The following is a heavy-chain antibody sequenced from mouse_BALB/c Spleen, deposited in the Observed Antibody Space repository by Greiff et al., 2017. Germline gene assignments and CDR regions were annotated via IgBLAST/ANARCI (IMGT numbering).Heavy chain of an antibody. CDR3: ARLKITYYAMDY. CDR1: GYAFSSSW. D-gene: IGHD2-4*01. Sequence: QVQLQQSGPELVKPGASVKISCKASGYAFSSSWMNWVKQRPGQGLEWIGRIYPGDGDTNYNGKFKSKATLTVDKSSSTAYMQLSSLTSEDSAVYYCARLKITYYAMDYWGQGTSVTVSS. V-gene: IGHV1-82*01. CDR2: IYPGDGDT. J-gene: IGHJ4*01.